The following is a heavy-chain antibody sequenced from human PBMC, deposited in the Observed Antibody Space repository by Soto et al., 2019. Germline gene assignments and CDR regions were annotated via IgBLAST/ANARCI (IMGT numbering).Heavy chain of an antibody. D-gene: IGHD4-17*01. CDR3: ATRLDPIREDALDI. V-gene: IGHV3-53*01. CDR1: GFTVSSYY. J-gene: IGHJ3*02. Sequence: EVQLVESGGGLIQPGGSLRLSCAAYGFTVSSYYMSWVRQAPGKGLEWVSVIYSRGNTYYADSVKGRFTISRDNSKNTLYLQMNSLRAEDTAVYYCATRLDPIREDALDIWGQGTMVTVSS. CDR2: IYSRGNT.